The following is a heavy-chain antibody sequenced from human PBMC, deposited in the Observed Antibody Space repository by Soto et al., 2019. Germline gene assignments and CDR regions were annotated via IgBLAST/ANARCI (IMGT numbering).Heavy chain of an antibody. CDR3: ARVATRGGDNSRTPYYGMDV. V-gene: IGHV4-59*01. Sequence: TLSLTCTVSGGSINNYYWSWIRQPPGKGLEWIGYIYYSGSTNYNSSLKSRVTISVDTSKNQFSLKLSSVTAADTAVYYCARVATRGGDNSRTPYYGMDVWGQGTTVTVSS. D-gene: IGHD2-21*01. J-gene: IGHJ6*02. CDR1: GGSINNYY. CDR2: IYYSGST.